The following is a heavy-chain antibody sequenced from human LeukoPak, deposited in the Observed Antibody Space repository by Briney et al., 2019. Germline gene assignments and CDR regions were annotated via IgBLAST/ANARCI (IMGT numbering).Heavy chain of an antibody. J-gene: IGHJ4*02. CDR2: ISGSGGST. V-gene: IGHV3-23*01. D-gene: IGHD6-13*01. CDR1: GFTFSSYG. CDR3: AASSSWYVGDTFDY. Sequence: PGGSLRLSCAASGFTFSSYGMSWVRQAPGKGLEWVSAISGSGGSTYYADSVKGRFTISRDNSKNTLNLQMNSLRAEDTAVYYCAASSSWYVGDTFDYWGQGTLVTVSS.